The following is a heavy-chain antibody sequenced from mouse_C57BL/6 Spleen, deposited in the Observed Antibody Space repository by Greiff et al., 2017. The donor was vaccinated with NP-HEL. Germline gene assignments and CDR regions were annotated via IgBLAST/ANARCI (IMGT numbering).Heavy chain of an antibody. CDR3: ARGAYYSNLYYYAMDY. CDR2: IYPGDGDT. CDR1: GYAFSSYW. V-gene: IGHV1-80*01. D-gene: IGHD2-5*01. J-gene: IGHJ4*01. Sequence: QVQLQQSGAELVKPGASVKISCKASGYAFSSYWMNWVKQRPGKGLEWIGQIYPGDGDTNYNGKFKGKATLTADKSSSTAYMQLSSLTSEDSAVYFCARGAYYSNLYYYAMDYWGQGTSVTVSS.